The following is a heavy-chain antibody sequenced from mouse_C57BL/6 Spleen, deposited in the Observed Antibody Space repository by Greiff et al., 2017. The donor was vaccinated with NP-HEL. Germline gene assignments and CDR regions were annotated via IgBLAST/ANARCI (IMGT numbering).Heavy chain of an antibody. D-gene: IGHD1-1*01. J-gene: IGHJ3*01. V-gene: IGHV14-2*01. CDR2: IDPEDGDT. CDR1: GFNIKDYY. CDR3: AREGSGTGFAY. Sequence: EVQLQQSGAELVKPGASVKLSCTASGFNIKDYYMHWVKQRTEQGLEWIGRIDPEDGDTKYAPKFQGKATITADTSSNTAYLQLSSLTSVDTAVYYCAREGSGTGFAYWGQGTLVTVSA.